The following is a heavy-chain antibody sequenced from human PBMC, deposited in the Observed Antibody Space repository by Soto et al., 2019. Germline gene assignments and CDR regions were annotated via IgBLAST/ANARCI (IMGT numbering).Heavy chain of an antibody. J-gene: IGHJ4*02. D-gene: IGHD5-18*01. Sequence: GGSLRLSCAASGFTFSSYWMHWVRQAPGKGLMWVSRINPDGSATNYADSVKGRFTISRDNAKNTLYLQMSSLRAEDTAVFYCGRGGSDSPMAPGYWGQGTLVTVSS. CDR1: GFTFSSYW. V-gene: IGHV3-74*01. CDR2: INPDGSAT. CDR3: GRGGSDSPMAPGY.